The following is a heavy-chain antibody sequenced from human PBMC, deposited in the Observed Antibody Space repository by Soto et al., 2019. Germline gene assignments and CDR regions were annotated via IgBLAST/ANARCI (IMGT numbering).Heavy chain of an antibody. Sequence: SGTLSLTCTVSGDSIRTSYWSWIRQPPGKGLEWIGYIHHTGSTNSNPSLKSRVTISADTSKNQFSLKVASVTSGDTAVYYCARDLSRGSSWSAFHSWVPGPLVTVSS. CDR1: GDSIRTSY. CDR3: ARDLSRGSSWSAFHS. J-gene: IGHJ4*02. V-gene: IGHV4-59*01. D-gene: IGHD6-13*01. CDR2: IHHTGST.